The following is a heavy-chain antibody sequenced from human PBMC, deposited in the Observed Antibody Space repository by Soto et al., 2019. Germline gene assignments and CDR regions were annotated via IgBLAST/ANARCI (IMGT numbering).Heavy chain of an antibody. Sequence: SETLSLTCTVSGGSISSYYWSWIRQPPGKGLEWIGYIYYSGSTNCNPSLKSRVTISVDTSKNQFSLKLSSVTAADTAVYYCAGAPYSSGWPGWFYYYGMDVWGQGTTVTVS. J-gene: IGHJ6*02. CDR2: IYYSGST. D-gene: IGHD6-19*01. CDR3: AGAPYSSGWPGWFYYYGMDV. V-gene: IGHV4-59*01. CDR1: GGSISSYY.